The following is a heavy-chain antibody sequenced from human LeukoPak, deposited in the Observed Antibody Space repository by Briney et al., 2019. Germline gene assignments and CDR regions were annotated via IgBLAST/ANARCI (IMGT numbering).Heavy chain of an antibody. J-gene: IGHJ5*02. Sequence: PGGSLRLSCAASGFTFSSYGMHWVRQAPGEGLEWVAVISYDGSNKYYADSVKGRFTISRDNSKNTLYLQMNSLRAEDTALYYCAKGSSGYFVDLWGQGTLVTVSS. CDR3: AKGSSGYFVDL. CDR2: ISYDGSNK. D-gene: IGHD3-22*01. CDR1: GFTFSSYG. V-gene: IGHV3-30*18.